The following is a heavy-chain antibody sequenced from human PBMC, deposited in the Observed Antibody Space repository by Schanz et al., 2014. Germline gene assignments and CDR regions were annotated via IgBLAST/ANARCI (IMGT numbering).Heavy chain of an antibody. CDR1: GYTFTSDS. J-gene: IGHJ5*02. Sequence: QVQLVQSGAEVKKPGASVKVSCKASGYTFTSDSIHWVRQAPGQGLEWMGRIIPILGIANYAQNFQGRVTLTTDTSTSTAYMELRNLRSDDTAVYYCARDRRRYCSTASCLHDNWFDPWGQGTLVIVSS. CDR3: ARDRRRYCSTASCLHDNWFDP. V-gene: IGHV1-69*04. D-gene: IGHD2-2*01. CDR2: IIPILGIA.